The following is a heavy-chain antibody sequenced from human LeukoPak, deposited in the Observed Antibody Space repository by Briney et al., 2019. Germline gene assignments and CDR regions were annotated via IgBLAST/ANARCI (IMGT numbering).Heavy chain of an antibody. D-gene: IGHD6-6*01. V-gene: IGHV3-30*18. J-gene: IGHJ4*02. CDR3: VKDRAARRASSLDY. Sequence: GRSLRLSCAASGFTFSSYGMHWVRQAPGKGLEWVAVISYDGSNKYYADSVKGRFTISRDNSKNTLYLQMNSLRAEDTAVYYCVKDRAARRASSLDYWGQGTLVTVSS. CDR2: ISYDGSNK. CDR1: GFTFSSYG.